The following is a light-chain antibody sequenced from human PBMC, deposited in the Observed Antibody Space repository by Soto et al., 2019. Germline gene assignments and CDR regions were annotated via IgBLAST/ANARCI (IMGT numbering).Light chain of an antibody. CDR1: QSVSSN. Sequence: EIVMTQSPATLSVSPGERATLSCRASQSVSSNLAWYQQKPGQAPRLLIYGASTRATGIPARFSDSGSGTEFTLTISSLQSEDFAVYYCQQYNNWPPGTFGQGTEVEIK. V-gene: IGKV3-15*01. J-gene: IGKJ1*01. CDR3: QQYNNWPPGT. CDR2: GAS.